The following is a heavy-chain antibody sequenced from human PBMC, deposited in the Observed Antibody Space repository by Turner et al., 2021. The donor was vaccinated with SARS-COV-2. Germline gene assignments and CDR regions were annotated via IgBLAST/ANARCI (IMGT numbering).Heavy chain of an antibody. CDR2: IYYSGST. CDR1: GGSISSSSYY. Sequence: QVQLQESGPGLVKPSGTLSLTCAVSGGSISSSSYYWGWIRQPPGKGLEWIGSIYYSGSTYYNQSLKSRVTISVDTSKNQFSLKLSSVTAADTAVYYCARLRPTQNFDYWGQGTLVTVSS. J-gene: IGHJ4*02. CDR3: ARLRPTQNFDY. D-gene: IGHD1-1*01. V-gene: IGHV4-39*01.